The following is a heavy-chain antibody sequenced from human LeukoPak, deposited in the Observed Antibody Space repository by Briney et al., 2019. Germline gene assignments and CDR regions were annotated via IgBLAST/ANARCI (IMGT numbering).Heavy chain of an antibody. Sequence: GGSLRLSCAASRFTFSSYAMSWVRQAPGKGLEWVSTISSSGGYTYYADSVKGRFTISRDNSKNTLYLQMNSLRAEDTAVYYCARRAGAYSHPYDYWGQGTLVTVSS. CDR3: ARRAGAYSHPYDY. CDR1: RFTFSSYA. D-gene: IGHD4/OR15-4a*01. V-gene: IGHV3-23*01. J-gene: IGHJ4*02. CDR2: ISSSGGYT.